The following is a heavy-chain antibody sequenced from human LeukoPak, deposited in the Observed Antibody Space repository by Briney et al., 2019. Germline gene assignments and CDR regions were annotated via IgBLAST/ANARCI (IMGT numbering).Heavy chain of an antibody. CDR2: VYYNGVT. CDR3: ARSLSKYYDYSSGYYYY. J-gene: IGHJ4*02. V-gene: IGHV4-39*01. D-gene: IGHD3-3*01. Sequence: SETLSLTCTVSGGSIGSSSYYWGWIRQPPGKGLEWIGSVYYNGVTSYNPSLKSRLTISVDTSKNLFSLKLDSVTAADTAVYYCARSLSKYYDYSSGYYYYWGQGALVTVSS. CDR1: GGSIGSSSYY.